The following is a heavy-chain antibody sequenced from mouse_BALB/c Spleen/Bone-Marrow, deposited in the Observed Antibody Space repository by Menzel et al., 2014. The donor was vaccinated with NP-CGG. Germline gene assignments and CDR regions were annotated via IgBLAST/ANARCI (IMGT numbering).Heavy chain of an antibody. CDR1: GYTFTTYF. V-gene: IGHV1S56*01. J-gene: IGHJ4*01. Sequence: QVQLKESGPELVRPGASMRISCKASGYTFTTYFIHWVKQRPGQGLEWIGWIYPGNINIKYNENFKDKVTLTADKSSSTAHVQFSSLTSEDSAVYFCARGDYYRSVMDYWGQGTSVTVSS. CDR2: IYPGNINI. CDR3: ARGDYYRSVMDY. D-gene: IGHD2-14*01.